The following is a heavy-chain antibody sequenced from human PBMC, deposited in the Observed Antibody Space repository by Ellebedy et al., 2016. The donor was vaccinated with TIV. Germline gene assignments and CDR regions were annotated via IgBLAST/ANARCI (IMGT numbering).Heavy chain of an antibody. Sequence: GESLKISCAASGFTFSDYAMNWVRQAPGKGLEWVSTISGSGDSTYYADSVKGRFTISRGNSNNILYLQMNSLRAEDTAIYYCAKDEGYYSSGSYYDFDFWGQGTLVTVSS. CDR3: AKDEGYYSSGSYYDFDF. CDR1: GFTFSDYA. D-gene: IGHD3-10*01. V-gene: IGHV3-23*01. CDR2: ISGSGDST. J-gene: IGHJ4*02.